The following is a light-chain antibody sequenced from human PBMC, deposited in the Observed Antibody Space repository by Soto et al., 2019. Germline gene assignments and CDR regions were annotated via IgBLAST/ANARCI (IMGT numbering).Light chain of an antibody. CDR3: QQYDNLLIT. Sequence: DIQMTQSPSTLSGSIGDRVTITCRASQTISSWLAWYQQKPGKAPKLLIYDASNLETGVPSGFSGSGSGTDFTFTISSLQPEDIATYYCQQYDNLLITFGQGTRLEI. V-gene: IGKV1-33*01. CDR1: QTISSW. J-gene: IGKJ5*01. CDR2: DAS.